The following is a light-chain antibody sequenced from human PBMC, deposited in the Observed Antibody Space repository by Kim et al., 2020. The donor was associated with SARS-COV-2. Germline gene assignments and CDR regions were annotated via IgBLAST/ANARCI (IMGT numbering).Light chain of an antibody. V-gene: IGKV3-11*01. CDR1: QRVGSY. CDR3: QQRYNWPLT. CDR2: DAS. Sequence: LSPGDSAPLSCRASQRVGSYLAWYQHKPGQAPRLLISDASNRAADIPARFSGSGSGTDFTLTISSLEPDDFAVYYCQQRYNWPLTFGGGTKVDIK. J-gene: IGKJ4*01.